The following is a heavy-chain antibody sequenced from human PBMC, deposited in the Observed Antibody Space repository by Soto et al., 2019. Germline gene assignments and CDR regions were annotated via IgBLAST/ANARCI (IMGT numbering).Heavy chain of an antibody. Sequence: GGSLRLSCAASGFTFSDYYMSWICQAPGKGLEWVSYISSSSSYTNYADSVKGRFTISRDNAKNSLYLQMNSLRAEDTAVYYCARARSVEGYSYGSDYWGQGTLVTVSS. CDR3: ARARSVEGYSYGSDY. D-gene: IGHD5-18*01. CDR1: GFTFSDYY. CDR2: ISSSSSYT. V-gene: IGHV3-11*06. J-gene: IGHJ4*02.